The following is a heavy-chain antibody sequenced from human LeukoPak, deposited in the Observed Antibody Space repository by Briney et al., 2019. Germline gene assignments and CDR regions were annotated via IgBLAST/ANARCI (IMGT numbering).Heavy chain of an antibody. Sequence: ASVKDSCKASGFTFTGYYMHWVRQAPRQGLEWMGWINPNSGGTNYAQKFQGRVTMTRDTSISTAYMELSRLRSDDTAVYYCARDDMYYYGSGSYPYYYMDVWGKGTTVTISS. CDR3: ARDDMYYYGSGSYPYYYMDV. V-gene: IGHV1-2*02. J-gene: IGHJ6*03. CDR2: INPNSGGT. D-gene: IGHD3-10*01. CDR1: GFTFTGYY.